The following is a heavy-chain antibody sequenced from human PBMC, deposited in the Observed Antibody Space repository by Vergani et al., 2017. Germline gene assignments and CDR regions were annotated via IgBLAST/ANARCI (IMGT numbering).Heavy chain of an antibody. J-gene: IGHJ6*02. CDR2: IIPIFGTA. CDR3: ARYGYCSSTSGYAGWIKNYYYGMDV. CDR1: GGTFRSYA. D-gene: IGHD2-2*01. V-gene: IGHV1-69*01. Sequence: QVQLVQSGAEVKKPGSSVKVSCKASGGTFRSYAISWVRQAPGQGLEWMGGIIPIFGTANYAQKFQGRVTITADESTSTAYMELSSLRSEDTAVYYCARYGYCSSTSGYAGWIKNYYYGMDVWGQGTTVTVSS.